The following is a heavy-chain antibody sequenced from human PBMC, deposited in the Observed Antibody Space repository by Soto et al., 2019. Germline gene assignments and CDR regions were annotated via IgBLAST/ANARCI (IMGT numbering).Heavy chain of an antibody. V-gene: IGHV1-46*03. CDR2: INPSGGGP. D-gene: IGHD3-16*01. J-gene: IGHJ3*01. CDR3: ARSVMGGVGALDV. Sequence: QVQLMQSGAEVKQPGASVRVSCKASGYTFTNYYMHWVRQVPGQGLEWMGIINPSGGGPAHAQNFRGRPTTTSDTSTTIISTEMNSLRSEDTVVYFCARSVMGGVGALDVCGQGTMVTVSS. CDR1: GYTFTNYY.